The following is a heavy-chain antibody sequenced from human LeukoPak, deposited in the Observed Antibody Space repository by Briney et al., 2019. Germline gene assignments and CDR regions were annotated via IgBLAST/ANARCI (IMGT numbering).Heavy chain of an antibody. D-gene: IGHD3-22*01. J-gene: IGHJ4*02. CDR1: GGTFSSYA. V-gene: IGHV1-69*13. CDR2: IIPIVGTT. Sequence: SVKVSCKASGGTFSSYAFSWVRQAPGQGLEWMGGIIPIVGTTNYAQMFQGRVTVTADESTSTAYMELSSLRSEDTAVYYCARGGYYYDSSGYSHLPDYWGQGTLVTVSA. CDR3: ARGGYYYDSSGYSHLPDY.